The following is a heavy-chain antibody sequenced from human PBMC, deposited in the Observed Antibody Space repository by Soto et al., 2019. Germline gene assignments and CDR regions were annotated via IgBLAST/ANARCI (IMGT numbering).Heavy chain of an antibody. Sequence: XVCLRLSCAACGLSFNSQDMHWVRQATGKGLEWVSAIGTAGDTYYPGSVKGRFTISRENAKNSLYLQMNSLRAGDTAVYYCARYSGYYTYWGQRTLVTVSS. D-gene: IGHD3-3*01. CDR3: ARYSGYYTY. V-gene: IGHV3-13*01. CDR2: IGTAGDT. CDR1: GLSFNSQD. J-gene: IGHJ4*02.